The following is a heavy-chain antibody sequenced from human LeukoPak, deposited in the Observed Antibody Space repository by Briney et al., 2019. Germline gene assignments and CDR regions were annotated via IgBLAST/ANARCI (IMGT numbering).Heavy chain of an antibody. Sequence: SETLSLTCAVYGGSFSGYYWSWIRQPPGKGLEWIGEINHSGSTNYNPSLKSRVTISVDTSKNQFSLKLSSVTAADTAVYYCARGWELLHLFDYWGQGTLVTVSS. D-gene: IGHD1-26*01. J-gene: IGHJ4*02. CDR1: GGSFSGYY. CDR3: ARGWELLHLFDY. CDR2: INHSGST. V-gene: IGHV4-34*01.